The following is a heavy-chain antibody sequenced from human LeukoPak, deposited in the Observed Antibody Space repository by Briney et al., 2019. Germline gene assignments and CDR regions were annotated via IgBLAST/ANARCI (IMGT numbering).Heavy chain of an antibody. CDR2: ISSSGSTI. CDR1: GFTFSDYY. CDR3: AKEVYYYDSSGSH. V-gene: IGHV3-11*01. Sequence: GGSLRLSCAASGFTFSDYYMSWIRQAPGKGLEWVSYISSSGSTIYYADSVKGRFTISRDNAKNSLYLQMNSLRAEDTAVYYCAKEVYYYDSSGSHWGQGTLVTVSS. D-gene: IGHD3-22*01. J-gene: IGHJ4*02.